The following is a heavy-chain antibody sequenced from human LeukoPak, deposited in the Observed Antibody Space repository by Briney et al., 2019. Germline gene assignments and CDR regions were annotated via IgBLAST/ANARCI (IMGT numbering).Heavy chain of an antibody. V-gene: IGHV4-30-2*01. CDR2: IYHSGST. J-gene: IGHJ4*02. D-gene: IGHD6-19*01. Sequence: SETLSLTCTVSGGSISSGGYYWSWIRQPPGKGLEWIGYIYHSGSTNYNPSLKSRVTISVDTSKNQFSLKLSSVTAADTAVYYCARGRSTWQWLVGGGYFDYWGQGTLVTVSS. CDR3: ARGRSTWQWLVGGGYFDY. CDR1: GGSISSGGYY.